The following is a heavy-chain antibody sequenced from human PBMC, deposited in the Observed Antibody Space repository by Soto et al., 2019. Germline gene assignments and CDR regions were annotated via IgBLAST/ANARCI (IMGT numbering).Heavy chain of an antibody. D-gene: IGHD6-19*01. V-gene: IGHV4-59*01. CDR3: AREANRGYSSCWSRGTAFDI. J-gene: IGHJ3*02. CDR2: IYYSGST. CDR1: GGSISGYY. Sequence: QVQLQESGPGLVKPSETLSLTCTVSGGSISGYYWSWIRQPPGKGLEWIGYIYYSGSTYYNPSLTSRVTFSVHSSKNQISLRLSSVTPADTAVYYCAREANRGYSSCWSRGTAFDIWGQGTMVTVSS.